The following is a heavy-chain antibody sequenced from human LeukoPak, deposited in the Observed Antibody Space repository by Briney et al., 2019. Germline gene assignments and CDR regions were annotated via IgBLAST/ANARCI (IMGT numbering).Heavy chain of an antibody. D-gene: IGHD6-13*01. CDR1: GFSLSTSGMC. CDR3: ARIRHSSSWYYFDY. Sequence: ESGPTLVNPTQTLTLTCTFSGFSLSTSGMCVSWIRQPPEKALEWLARIDWDDDKYYSTSLKTRLTISKDTSKNQVVLTMTNMDPVDTATYYCARIRHSSSWYYFDYWGQGTLVTVSS. J-gene: IGHJ4*02. CDR2: IDWDDDK. V-gene: IGHV2-70*11.